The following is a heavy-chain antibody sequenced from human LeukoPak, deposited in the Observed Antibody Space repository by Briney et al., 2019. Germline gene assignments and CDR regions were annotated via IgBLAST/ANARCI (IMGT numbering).Heavy chain of an antibody. Sequence: PSQTLSLTCTVSGGSISSGSYYWSWIRQPPGKGLEWIGYIYHSGSTYYNPSLKSRVTISVDRSKNQFSLKLSSVTAADTAVYYCARSRGELDYFDYWGQGTLVTVSS. CDR2: IYHSGST. CDR3: ARSRGELDYFDY. J-gene: IGHJ4*02. V-gene: IGHV4-30-2*01. CDR1: GGSISSGSYY. D-gene: IGHD1-26*01.